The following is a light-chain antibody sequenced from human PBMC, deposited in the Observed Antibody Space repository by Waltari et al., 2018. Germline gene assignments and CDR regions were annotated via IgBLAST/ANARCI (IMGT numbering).Light chain of an antibody. CDR3: CSYAGSTASIL. CDR1: SSDVGSHNL. J-gene: IGLJ2*01. V-gene: IGLV2-23*01. CDR2: ADT. Sequence: QSALTQPASVSGSPGQSITISCTGTSSDVGSHNLVSWYQHHPGKAPKHMIYADTKRPSGFSNRFSGSKSGNTASLTISGLQAEDEADYSCCSYAGSTASILLGGGTKLTVL.